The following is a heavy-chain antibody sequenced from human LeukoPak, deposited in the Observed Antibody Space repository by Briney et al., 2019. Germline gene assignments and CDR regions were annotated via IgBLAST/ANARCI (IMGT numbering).Heavy chain of an antibody. CDR1: GGTFSSYA. Sequence: ASVKVSCKASGGTFSSYAISWVRQAPGQGLEWMGWISAYNGNTNYAQKLQGRVTMTTDTSTSTAYMELRSLRSDDTAVYYCARVGYYYDSSGYYQRNAFDIWGQGTMVTVSS. D-gene: IGHD3-22*01. V-gene: IGHV1-18*01. CDR2: ISAYNGNT. CDR3: ARVGYYYDSSGYYQRNAFDI. J-gene: IGHJ3*02.